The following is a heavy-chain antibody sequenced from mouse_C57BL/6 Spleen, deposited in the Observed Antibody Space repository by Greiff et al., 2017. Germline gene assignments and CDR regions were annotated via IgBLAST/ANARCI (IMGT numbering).Heavy chain of an antibody. J-gene: IGHJ1*03. V-gene: IGHV5-17*01. CDR1: GFTFSDYG. Sequence: VKLVESGGGLVKPGGSLKLSCAASGFTFSDYGMHWVRQAPEKGLEWVAYISSGSSTIYYADTVKGRFTIDRDNAKNPLFLQRTSLRSEDTAMYYCARGTGYDWYFDVWGTGTTVTVSS. CDR3: ARGTGYDWYFDV. D-gene: IGHD4-1*01. CDR2: ISSGSSTI.